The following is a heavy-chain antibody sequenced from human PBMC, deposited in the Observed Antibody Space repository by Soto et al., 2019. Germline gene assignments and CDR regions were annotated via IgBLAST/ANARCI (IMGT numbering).Heavy chain of an antibody. J-gene: IGHJ4*02. Sequence: QVQLVQSGDEVKKPGASVKVSCKASGYTFTDYGITWVRQAPGQGLELMGWLTSYNDNTNYAHKRQHRVTMTTDTSATLNYMKLRSLISDGTAVHYCSTCCRYDISSDSTAPSYYFVYCRQGTLVTVSS. V-gene: IGHV1-18*01. CDR3: STCCRYDISSDSTAPSYYFVY. CDR2: LTSYNDNT. D-gene: IGHD3-3*01. CDR1: GYTFTDYG.